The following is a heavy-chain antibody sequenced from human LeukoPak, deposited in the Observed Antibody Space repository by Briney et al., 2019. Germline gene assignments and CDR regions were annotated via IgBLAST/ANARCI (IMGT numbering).Heavy chain of an antibody. CDR1: GYTFTSYG. D-gene: IGHD5-18*01. CDR3: ARGYLPRNWFDP. CDR2: ISAYNGNT. V-gene: IGHV1-18*01. Sequence: ASVKVSCKASGYTFTSYGISWVRQAPGQGLEWMGWISAYNGNTNYAQKFQGRVTMTRDTSISTAYMELSRLRSDDTAVYYCARGYLPRNWFDPWGQGTLVTVSS. J-gene: IGHJ5*02.